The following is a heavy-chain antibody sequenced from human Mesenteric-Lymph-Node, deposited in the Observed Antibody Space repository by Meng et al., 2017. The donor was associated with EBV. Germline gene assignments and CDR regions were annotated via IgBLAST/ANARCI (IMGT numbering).Heavy chain of an antibody. CDR3: ARGGGYSYGQPQDL. V-gene: IGHV4-34*01. CDR1: GGSFSGYY. D-gene: IGHD5-18*01. Sequence: QLQQQESGPGLAKPSETLYLTCAVYGGSFSGYYWSWIRQPPGKGLEWIGEINHSGSTNYNPSLKSRVTISVDTSKNQFSLKLSSVTAADTAVYYCARGGGYSYGQPQDLWGQGTLVTVSS. CDR2: INHSGST. J-gene: IGHJ4*02.